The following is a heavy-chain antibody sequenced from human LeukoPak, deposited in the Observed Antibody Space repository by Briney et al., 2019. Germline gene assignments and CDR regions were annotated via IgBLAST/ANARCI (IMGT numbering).Heavy chain of an antibody. D-gene: IGHD3-16*01. Sequence: GRSLRLSCAASGFTFSSYGMHWVRQAPGKGLEWVAVISYDGSNKYYADSVKGRFTISRDNSKNMVYLQMNSLRAEDTAVYYCARGGMGGPSYYFDLWGQGTLVTVSS. CDR3: ARGGMGGPSYYFDL. CDR1: GFTFSSYG. J-gene: IGHJ4*02. V-gene: IGHV3-30*03. CDR2: ISYDGSNK.